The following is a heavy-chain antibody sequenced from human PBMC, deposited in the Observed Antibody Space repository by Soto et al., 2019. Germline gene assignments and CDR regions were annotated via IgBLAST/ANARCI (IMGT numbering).Heavy chain of an antibody. CDR3: GKDGAPRYCGRSSCHPAGAY. CDR2: ISYDGSHQ. V-gene: IGHV3-30*18. J-gene: IGHJ4*02. CDR1: GFTFSNYG. D-gene: IGHD2-15*01. Sequence: QVQLVESGGGVVQPGRSLRLSCAGSGFTFSNYGLHWVRQAPGKGLEWVAVISYDGSHQYYVDSVKGRFTISRDNSNNLLYLKVDGLRAEDTAVYYCGKDGAPRYCGRSSCHPAGAYWGPGTLVTVSS.